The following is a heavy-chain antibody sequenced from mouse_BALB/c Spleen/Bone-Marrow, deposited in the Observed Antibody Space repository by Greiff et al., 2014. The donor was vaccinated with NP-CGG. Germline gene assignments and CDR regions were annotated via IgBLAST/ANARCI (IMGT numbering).Heavy chain of an antibody. CDR2: INPSTGYT. D-gene: IGHD4-1*01. Sequence: QVQLQQSGAELAKPGASVKMSCKASGYTFTSYWMHRVKQRPGQGLEWIGYINPSTGYTEYNQKFKDKATLTADKSSSTAYMQLSSLTSEDSAVYYCARGGNWDGFAYWGQGTLVTVSA. J-gene: IGHJ3*01. V-gene: IGHV1-7*01. CDR3: ARGGNWDGFAY. CDR1: GYTFTSYW.